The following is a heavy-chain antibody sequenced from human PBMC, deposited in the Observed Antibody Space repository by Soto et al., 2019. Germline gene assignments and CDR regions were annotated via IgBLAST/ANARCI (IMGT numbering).Heavy chain of an antibody. Sequence: ASVKVSCKASGYTFTGYYMHWVRQAPGQGLEWMGWINPNSGGTNYAQKFQGWVTMTRDTSISTAYMELSRLRSDDTAVYYCARGGGGKPQAKHYYYYGMDVWGQGTTVTVSS. CDR2: INPNSGGT. CDR1: GYTFTGYY. D-gene: IGHD6-25*01. V-gene: IGHV1-2*04. CDR3: ARGGGGKPQAKHYYYYGMDV. J-gene: IGHJ6*02.